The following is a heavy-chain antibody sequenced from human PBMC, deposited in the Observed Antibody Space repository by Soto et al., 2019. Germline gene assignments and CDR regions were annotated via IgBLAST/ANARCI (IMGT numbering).Heavy chain of an antibody. CDR2: ISSSSSYT. D-gene: IGHD3-22*01. Sequence: PGGSLRLSCAASGFTFSDYYMSWIRQAPGKGLEWVSYISSSSSYTNYADSVKGRFTISRDNAKNSLYLQMNSLRAEDTAVYYCARDLRDPYYYDSSGSPADYWGQRTLVTVSS. J-gene: IGHJ4*02. V-gene: IGHV3-11*06. CDR3: ARDLRDPYYYDSSGSPADY. CDR1: GFTFSDYY.